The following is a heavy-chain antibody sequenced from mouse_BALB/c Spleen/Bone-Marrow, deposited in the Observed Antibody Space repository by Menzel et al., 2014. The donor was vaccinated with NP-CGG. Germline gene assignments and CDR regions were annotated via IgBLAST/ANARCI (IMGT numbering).Heavy chain of an antibody. Sequence: EVQLQESGTVLARPGASVKMSCKASGYSFTSYWMHWVKQRPGQGLEWIGAIYPGNSDTSYNQKFKGKAKLTAVTSASTAYTELSSLTNEDSAVYYCTKIYYGNSFDVWGAGTTVTVSS. V-gene: IGHV1-5*01. CDR3: TKIYYGNSFDV. CDR2: IYPGNSDT. D-gene: IGHD2-1*01. CDR1: GYSFTSYW. J-gene: IGHJ1*01.